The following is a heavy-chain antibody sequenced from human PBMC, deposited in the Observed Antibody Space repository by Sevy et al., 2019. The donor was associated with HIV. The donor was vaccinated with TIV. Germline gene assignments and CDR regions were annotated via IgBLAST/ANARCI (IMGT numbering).Heavy chain of an antibody. D-gene: IGHD3-16*02. J-gene: IGHJ3*02. Sequence: SETLSLTCTVSGGSISSSSYYWGWIRQPPGKGLEWIGSIYYSGSTYYNPSLKSRVTISVDTSKNQFSLKLSSVTAADTAVYYCARRQRRSLRGAFDIWGQGTMVTVSS. CDR2: IYYSGST. CDR1: GGSISSSSYY. V-gene: IGHV4-39*01. CDR3: ARRQRRSLRGAFDI.